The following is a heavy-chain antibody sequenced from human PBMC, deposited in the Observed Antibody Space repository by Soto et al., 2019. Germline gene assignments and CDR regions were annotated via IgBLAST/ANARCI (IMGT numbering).Heavy chain of an antibody. Sequence: GGSLRLSCAASGFTFSSYSMNWVRQAPGKGLEWVSSISSSSSYIYYADSVKGRFTISRDNPKNSLYLQMNSLRAEDTAVYYCARDRGDGYNAFDIWGQGTMVTVSS. CDR2: ISSSSSYI. CDR3: ARDRGDGYNAFDI. J-gene: IGHJ3*02. D-gene: IGHD5-12*01. CDR1: GFTFSSYS. V-gene: IGHV3-21*01.